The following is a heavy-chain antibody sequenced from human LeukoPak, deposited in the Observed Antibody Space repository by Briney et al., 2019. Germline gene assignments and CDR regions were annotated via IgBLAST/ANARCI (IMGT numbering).Heavy chain of an antibody. CDR1: GYTFTSYG. CDR2: ISAYNGNT. J-gene: IGHJ4*02. D-gene: IGHD2-2*01. V-gene: IGHV1-18*01. Sequence: GASVKVSCKASGYTFTSYGISWVRQAPGQGLEWMGWISAYNGNTNYAQKLQGRVTMTTDTSTSTAYMELRSLRSDDTAVYYCARDGIVVVPADTRFDYWGQGTLVTVSS. CDR3: ARDGIVVVPADTRFDY.